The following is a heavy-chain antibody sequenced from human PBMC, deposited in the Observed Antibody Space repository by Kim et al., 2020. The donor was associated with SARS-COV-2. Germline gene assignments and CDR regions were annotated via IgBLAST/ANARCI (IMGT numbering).Heavy chain of an antibody. D-gene: IGHD3-22*01. J-gene: IGHJ4*02. CDR2: ISYDGTTT. CDR1: GFTFSRHG. Sequence: GGSLRLSCAASGFTFSRHGMHWVRQVPGKGLVWVAVISYDGTTTYYTDSVKGRFTISRDNSRNTLYLQMNNLRRDDTGVFFCVTGGQYGYSLGMWGQGTL. V-gene: IGHV3-30*03. CDR3: VTGGQYGYSLGM.